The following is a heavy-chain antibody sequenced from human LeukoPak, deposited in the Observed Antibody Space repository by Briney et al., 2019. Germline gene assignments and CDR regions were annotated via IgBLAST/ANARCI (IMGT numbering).Heavy chain of an antibody. CDR1: GGSFSGYY. Sequence: SETLSLTCAVYGGSFSGYYWSWIRQPPGKGLEWIGEINHSGSTNYNPPLKSRVTISVDTSKNQFSLKLSSVTAADTAVYYCARGAMITSAEGTLYGMDVWGQGTTVTVSS. V-gene: IGHV4-34*01. D-gene: IGHD3-16*01. CDR2: INHSGST. J-gene: IGHJ6*02. CDR3: ARGAMITSAEGTLYGMDV.